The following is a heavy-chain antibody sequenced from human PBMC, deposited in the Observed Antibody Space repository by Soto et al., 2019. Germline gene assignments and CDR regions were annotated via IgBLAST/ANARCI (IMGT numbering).Heavy chain of an antibody. CDR1: GFMFSSYT. CDR3: ARGCSSASCYYY. J-gene: IGHJ4*02. V-gene: IGHV3-21*01. D-gene: IGHD2-2*01. CDR2: VSFRGDI. Sequence: GGSLRLSCAGSGFMFSSYTMNWVRQAPGKGLEWVSSVSFRGDIYYADSLEGRFTISRDDAKNSLYLQMNSLRAEDTAVYYCARGCSSASCYYYWGQGXLVTVSS.